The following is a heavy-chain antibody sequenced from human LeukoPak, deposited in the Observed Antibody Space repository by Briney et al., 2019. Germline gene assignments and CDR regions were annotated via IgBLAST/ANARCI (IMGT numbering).Heavy chain of an antibody. Sequence: GGSLRLSCAASGFTFSSYAMSWVRQAPGKGLEWVSATSGSGGSTYYADSVKGRFTISRDNSKNTLYLQMNSLRAEDTAVYYCARDVNGDYGDQDYYYYGMDVWGQGTTVTVSS. CDR1: GFTFSSYA. V-gene: IGHV3-23*01. J-gene: IGHJ6*02. D-gene: IGHD4-17*01. CDR3: ARDVNGDYGDQDYYYYGMDV. CDR2: TSGSGGST.